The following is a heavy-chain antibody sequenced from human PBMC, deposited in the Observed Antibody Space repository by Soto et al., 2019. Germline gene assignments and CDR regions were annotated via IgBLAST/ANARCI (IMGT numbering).Heavy chain of an antibody. V-gene: IGHV3-33*01. J-gene: IGHJ3*02. Sequence: QVQLVESGGGVVQPGKSLRLSCAASGFTFSNYGMHWVRQAPGKGLEWVALIYYDGSYKFYTDSVKGRFTVSRDNSNNTLYQQMNSLGAEDTAVYYCARDRRSTWDPREACDIWGQGTVVTVSS. D-gene: IGHD7-27*01. CDR3: ARDRRSTWDPREACDI. CDR1: GFTFSNYG. CDR2: IYYDGSYK.